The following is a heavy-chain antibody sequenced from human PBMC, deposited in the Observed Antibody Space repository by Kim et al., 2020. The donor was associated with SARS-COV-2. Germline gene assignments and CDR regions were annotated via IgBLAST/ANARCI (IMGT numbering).Heavy chain of an antibody. J-gene: IGHJ4*02. Sequence: VRQAPGKALEWVSGSSISGDTTHHADSVKGRFTISRDNSKNTLYLQMNSLRPEDTAAYSCARWADPVTGTTCPHFDYWGQGTLATVS. CDR2: SSISGDTT. V-gene: IGHV3-23*01. D-gene: IGHD1-20*01. CDR3: ARWADPVTGTTCPHFDY.